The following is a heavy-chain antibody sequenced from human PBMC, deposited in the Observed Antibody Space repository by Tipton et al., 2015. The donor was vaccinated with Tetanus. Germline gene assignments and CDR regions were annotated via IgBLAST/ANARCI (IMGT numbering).Heavy chain of an antibody. CDR3: ASSTVTR. CDR2: ISTTSNTI. J-gene: IGHJ4*02. CDR1: GFSFNTYG. Sequence: QLVQSGGGLVQPGGSLRLSCAASGFSFNTYGMNWVRQAPGKGLEWVSYISTTSNTIYYADSVRGRFTISRDNAKNFLYLQMSSLRREDTAVYYCASSTVTRWGPGTLVTVSS. D-gene: IGHD4-17*01. V-gene: IGHV3-48*01.